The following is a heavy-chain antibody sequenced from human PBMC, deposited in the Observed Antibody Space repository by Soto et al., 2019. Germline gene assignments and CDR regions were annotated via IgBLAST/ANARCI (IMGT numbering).Heavy chain of an antibody. D-gene: IGHD6-13*01. CDR3: AHRLSAAGLFDH. CDR1: GFSLDTRGVG. V-gene: IGHV2-5*01. CDR2: IYGNDEQ. J-gene: IGHJ5*02. Sequence: QITLKESGPTLVTPRQTLTLTCTFSGFSLDTRGVGVGWVRQPPGKALEWLALIYGNDEQRLTPSLQSRLTIAKDTPQSQVVLTMTNMDPVDTATYFCAHRLSAAGLFDHWGQGTLVSVSS.